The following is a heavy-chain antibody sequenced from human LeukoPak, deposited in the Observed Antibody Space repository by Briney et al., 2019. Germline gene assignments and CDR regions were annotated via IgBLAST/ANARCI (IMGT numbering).Heavy chain of an antibody. D-gene: IGHD3-22*01. CDR3: ARARGDSSPDY. J-gene: IGHJ4*02. V-gene: IGHV3-48*01. CDR2: ISSSSSTI. Sequence: PGGSLRLSCAASGFTFSSYSMNWVRQAPGKGLEWVSYISSSSSTIYYADSVKGRFTISRDNSKNTLYLQMNSLRAEDTAVYYCARARGDSSPDYWGQGTLVTVSS. CDR1: GFTFSSYS.